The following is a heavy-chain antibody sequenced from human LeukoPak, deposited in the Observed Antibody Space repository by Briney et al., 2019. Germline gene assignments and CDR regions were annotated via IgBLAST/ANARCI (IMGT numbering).Heavy chain of an antibody. Sequence: GGSLRLSCAASGFTFSSYAMHWVRQAPGKGLEWVAVISYDGSNKYYADSVKGRFTISRDNSKNTLYLQMNSLRAEGTAVYYCVREQDIVVVVARGLDYWGQGTLVTVSS. CDR2: ISYDGSNK. CDR3: VREQDIVVVVARGLDY. CDR1: GFTFSSYA. D-gene: IGHD2-15*01. J-gene: IGHJ4*02. V-gene: IGHV3-30*04.